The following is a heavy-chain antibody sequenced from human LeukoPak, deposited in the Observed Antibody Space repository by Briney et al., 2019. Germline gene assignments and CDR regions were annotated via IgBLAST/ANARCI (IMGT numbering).Heavy chain of an antibody. D-gene: IGHD3-22*01. CDR2: IRYDGSNK. CDR1: GFTFSSYG. Sequence: GGSLRLSCAASGFTFSSYGMHWVRKAPGKGLEWVAFIRYDGSNKYYADSVKGRFTISRDNSKNTLYLQMNSLRAEDTAVYYCAKDLYYDSSGFALGFDYWGQGTLVTVSS. CDR3: AKDLYYDSSGFALGFDY. J-gene: IGHJ4*02. V-gene: IGHV3-30*02.